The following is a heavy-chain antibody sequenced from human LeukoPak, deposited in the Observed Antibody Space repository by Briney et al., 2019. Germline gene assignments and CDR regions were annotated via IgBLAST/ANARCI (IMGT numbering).Heavy chain of an antibody. J-gene: IGHJ4*02. CDR2: IYYSGST. CDR1: GGSMSPYY. V-gene: IGHV4-39*07. CDR3: ARTSYCSSTSCYFFDY. Sequence: SETLSLTCSVSGGSMSPYYWGWIRQPPGKGLEWIGSIYYSGSTYYNPSLKSRVTISVDMSKKQFSLKLSSVTAADTAVYYCARTSYCSSTSCYFFDYWGQGTLVTVSS. D-gene: IGHD2-2*01.